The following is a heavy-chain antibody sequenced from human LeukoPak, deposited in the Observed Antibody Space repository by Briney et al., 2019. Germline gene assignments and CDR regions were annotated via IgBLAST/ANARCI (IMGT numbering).Heavy chain of an antibody. J-gene: IGHJ4*02. Sequence: SVKVSCKASGGTFSSYAISWVRQAPGQGLEWMGGIIPIFGTANYAQKFRGRVTITADKSTRTAYMELSSLRSEDTAVYYCARLVGYCSGGSCTDYWGQGTLVTVSS. CDR2: IIPIFGTA. CDR1: GGTFSSYA. CDR3: ARLVGYCSGGSCTDY. V-gene: IGHV1-69*06. D-gene: IGHD2-15*01.